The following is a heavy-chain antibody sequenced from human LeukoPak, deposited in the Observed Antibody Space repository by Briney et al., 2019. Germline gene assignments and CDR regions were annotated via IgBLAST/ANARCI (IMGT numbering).Heavy chain of an antibody. V-gene: IGHV4-39*01. CDR1: GGSISGSSYY. D-gene: IGHD5-18*01. CDR3: ARIRGYSYGYRFYFDY. CDR2: IYYSGST. Sequence: SETLSLTCTVSGGSISGSSYYWGWIRQPPGKGLEWIGSIYYSGSTYYNPSLKSRVTISVDTSKNQFSLKLSSVTAADTAVYYCARIRGYSYGYRFYFDYWGQGTLVTVSS. J-gene: IGHJ4*02.